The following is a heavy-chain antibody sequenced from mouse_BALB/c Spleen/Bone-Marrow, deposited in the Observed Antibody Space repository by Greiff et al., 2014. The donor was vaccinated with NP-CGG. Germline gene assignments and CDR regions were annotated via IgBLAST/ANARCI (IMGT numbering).Heavy chain of an antibody. CDR3: ARGYYGSSLVY. V-gene: IGHV1-7*01. Sequence: QVQLQQPGAELAKPGASVKMSCKASGYTFTSYWMHWVKQRPGQGLEWIGCINPSTGYTEYNQKFKDKATLTADKSSSTAYMQLSSLTSEDAAVYYCARGYYGSSLVYWGQGTLVTVSA. D-gene: IGHD1-1*01. J-gene: IGHJ3*01. CDR1: GYTFTSYW. CDR2: INPSTGYT.